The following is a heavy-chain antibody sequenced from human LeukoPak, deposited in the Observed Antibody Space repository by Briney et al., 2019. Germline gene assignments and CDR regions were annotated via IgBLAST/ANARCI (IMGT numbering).Heavy chain of an antibody. Sequence: GGSLRLSCAASGFTFSSYAMSWVRQAPGKGLEWVSAISGSGGSTYYADSVKGRFTISRDNSKNTLYLQMNSLRAEDTAVYYCAKDRYCSSTSCYNYYYYYYMDVWGKGTTVTVSS. CDR2: ISGSGGST. V-gene: IGHV3-23*01. CDR3: AKDRYCSSTSCYNYYYYYYMDV. D-gene: IGHD2-2*02. J-gene: IGHJ6*03. CDR1: GFTFSSYA.